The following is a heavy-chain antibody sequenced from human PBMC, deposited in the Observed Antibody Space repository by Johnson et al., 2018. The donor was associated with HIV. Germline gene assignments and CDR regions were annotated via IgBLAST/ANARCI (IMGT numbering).Heavy chain of an antibody. CDR2: INWNGGST. CDR3: ARGRLGDPFPGAFDI. CDR1: GFTFDYYG. J-gene: IGHJ3*02. V-gene: IGHV3-20*04. D-gene: IGHD3-16*01. Sequence: EVQLVESGGGVVRPGGSLRLSCAASGFTFDYYGMSWVRQAPGKGLEWVSGINWNGGSTGYADSVKGRFTISRDNAKNSLYLQMNSLRAEDTALYYCARGRLGDPFPGAFDIWGQGTMVTVSS.